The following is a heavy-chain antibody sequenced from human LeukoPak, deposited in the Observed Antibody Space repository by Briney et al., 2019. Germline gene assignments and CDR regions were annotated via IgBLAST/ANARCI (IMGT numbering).Heavy chain of an antibody. V-gene: IGHV3-48*02. J-gene: IGHJ6*02. D-gene: IGHD6-13*01. Sequence: GGSLRLSCAASGFTFSDYPMNWVRQAPGKGLEWISNIRTNIENTMFYADSVKGRFTISRDDAKNSLSLQMNSLRDEDTAVYYCARDADSSSWSMYYYYGMDVWGQGTTVTVSS. CDR3: ARDADSSSWSMYYYYGMDV. CDR2: IRTNIENTM. CDR1: GFTFSDYP.